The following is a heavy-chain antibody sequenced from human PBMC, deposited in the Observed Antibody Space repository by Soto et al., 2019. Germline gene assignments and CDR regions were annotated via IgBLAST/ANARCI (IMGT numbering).Heavy chain of an antibody. J-gene: IGHJ4*02. CDR1: GFTFRFYD. V-gene: IGHV3-30*18. Sequence: PGGSLRLSCGTSGFTFRFYDMHWVRQAPGKGLEWVAIISRDGNKKDYGDSVKGRFTISRDNSKNTLCVQMNSLRAEDTAVYYCAKTPYSSSWYYFDYWGQGTPVTVSS. D-gene: IGHD6-13*01. CDR2: ISRDGNKK. CDR3: AKTPYSSSWYYFDY.